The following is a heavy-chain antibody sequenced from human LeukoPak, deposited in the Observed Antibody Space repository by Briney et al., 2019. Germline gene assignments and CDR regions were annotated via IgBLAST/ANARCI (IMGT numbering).Heavy chain of an antibody. D-gene: IGHD1-1*01. CDR2: ISTSGGST. Sequence: PGGSLRLSCAASGFTFSSYAMSWVRQAPGKELEWVSGISTSGGSTYYADSVKGRFTISRDNSKNTLYLQMNSLRAEDTAVYYCAKTINSWNGFDYWGQGTLVTVSS. V-gene: IGHV3-23*01. J-gene: IGHJ4*02. CDR3: AKTINSWNGFDY. CDR1: GFTFSSYA.